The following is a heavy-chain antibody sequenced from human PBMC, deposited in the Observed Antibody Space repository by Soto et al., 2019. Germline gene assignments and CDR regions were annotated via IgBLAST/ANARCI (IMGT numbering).Heavy chain of an antibody. D-gene: IGHD2-21*02. CDR2: MNAGNGNT. CDR1: GYTFTSYA. J-gene: IGHJ4*02. CDR3: GRSVVVVTDLDY. Sequence: QVQLVQSGAEEKKPGASVKVSCKASGYTFTSYAMHWVRQAPGQRLEWMGWMNAGNGNTKYSQKFQGRVTMTRDTTANQAHKELSGRRSEDTAVYYCGRSVVVVTDLDYWGQGTLVTVSS. V-gene: IGHV1-3*05.